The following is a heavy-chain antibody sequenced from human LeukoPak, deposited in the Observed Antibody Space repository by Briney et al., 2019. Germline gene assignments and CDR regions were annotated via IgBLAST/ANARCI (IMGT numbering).Heavy chain of an antibody. J-gene: IGHJ4*02. CDR3: AKEAGYSGSSHYYYDY. D-gene: IGHD3-22*01. Sequence: PGRSLRLSCAASRFSFSSYGMHWVRQAPGKGLEWVAVISYDGRNTYYADSVKGRFTISRDNSKDTLYLQMNSLRAEDTAVFYCAKEAGYSGSSHYYYDYWGQGTLVTVS. CDR1: RFSFSSYG. CDR2: ISYDGRNT. V-gene: IGHV3-30*18.